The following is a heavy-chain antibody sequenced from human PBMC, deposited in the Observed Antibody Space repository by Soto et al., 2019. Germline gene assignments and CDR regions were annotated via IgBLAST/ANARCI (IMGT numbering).Heavy chain of an antibody. CDR3: ARGKSNIVVVPAATNGPYYSYYMDV. D-gene: IGHD2-2*01. J-gene: IGHJ6*03. CDR2: VNPNSGNT. Sequence: AAVKVSCKAAGGTFSSYDGNWGRQATEQGLEWMGWVNPNSGNTGYAQKFQGRVTMTRNTSISTAYMELSSLRSEDTAVYYCARGKSNIVVVPAATNGPYYSYYMDVWGKGTTVTVS. CDR1: GGTFSSYD. V-gene: IGHV1-8*02.